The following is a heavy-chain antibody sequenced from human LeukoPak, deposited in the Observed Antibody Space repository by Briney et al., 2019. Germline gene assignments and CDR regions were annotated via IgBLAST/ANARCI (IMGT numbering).Heavy chain of an antibody. CDR3: ARDVTYYDSSYYYDAFDL. D-gene: IGHD3-22*01. Sequence: AGGSLRLSCAASGFTFSSCEMNWVRQAPGKGLEWVANIKRDGSEKHYVDSVWGRFTISRDNAKSSLYLQLNSLRAEDTAVYYCARDVTYYDSSYYYDAFDLWGQGTMVTVSS. CDR2: IKRDGSEK. J-gene: IGHJ3*01. CDR1: GFTFSSCE. V-gene: IGHV3-7*01.